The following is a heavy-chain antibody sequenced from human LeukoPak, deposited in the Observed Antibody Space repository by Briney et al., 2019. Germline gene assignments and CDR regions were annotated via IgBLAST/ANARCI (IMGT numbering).Heavy chain of an antibody. V-gene: IGHV4-31*03. CDR2: IYYSGST. J-gene: IGHJ4*02. D-gene: IGHD3-22*01. CDR1: GGSISSGGYY. CDR3: ARVSGDYYDSSGCRNFDY. Sequence: SENLSLTCTVSGGSISSGGYYWSWIRQHPGTGLEWIGYIYYSGSTYYNPSLKSRVTISVDTSKNQFSLKLSSVTAADTAVYYCARVSGDYYDSSGCRNFDYWGQGTLVTVSS.